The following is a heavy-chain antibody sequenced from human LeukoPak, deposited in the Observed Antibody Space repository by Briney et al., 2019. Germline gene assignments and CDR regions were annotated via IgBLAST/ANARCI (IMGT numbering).Heavy chain of an antibody. Sequence: SETLSLTCAVYGGSFSGYYWSWIRQPPGKGLEWIGEINHSGSTNYNPSLKSRVTISVDTSKNQLSLKLSSVTAADTAVYYCARRRYCSSTSCYTGAAFDIWGQGTMVTVSS. D-gene: IGHD2-2*02. CDR3: ARRRYCSSTSCYTGAAFDI. V-gene: IGHV4-34*01. CDR1: GGSFSGYY. J-gene: IGHJ3*02. CDR2: INHSGST.